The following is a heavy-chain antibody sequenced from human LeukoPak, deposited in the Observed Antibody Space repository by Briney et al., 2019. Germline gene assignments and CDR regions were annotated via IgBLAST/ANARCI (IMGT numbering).Heavy chain of an antibody. Sequence: ASVKVSCKASGYTFSVYHIHWVRQAPGQGLEWMGWINPNSGGTNYAQKLQGRVTMTTDTSTSTAYMDLRSLRSDDTAVYYCARDPSLIVGATISFFDYWGQGTLVTVSS. D-gene: IGHD1-26*01. J-gene: IGHJ4*02. CDR2: INPNSGGT. V-gene: IGHV1-2*02. CDR1: GYTFSVYH. CDR3: ARDPSLIVGATISFFDY.